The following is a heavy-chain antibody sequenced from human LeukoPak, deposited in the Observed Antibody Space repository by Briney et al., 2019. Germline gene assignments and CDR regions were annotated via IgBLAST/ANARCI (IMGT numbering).Heavy chain of an antibody. J-gene: IGHJ3*02. Sequence: GGSLRLSCAASGFTFSSYWMHWVRHAPGKGLVWVSRIKRDGSSTNYADSVRGRFTIYRDNARNKLYVKMKRQRAEDTAVYYCARDPHNYDSSGYQDAFDIWGQGTMVTVSS. CDR3: ARDPHNYDSSGYQDAFDI. D-gene: IGHD3-22*01. CDR2: IKRDGSST. CDR1: GFTFSSYW. V-gene: IGHV3-74*01.